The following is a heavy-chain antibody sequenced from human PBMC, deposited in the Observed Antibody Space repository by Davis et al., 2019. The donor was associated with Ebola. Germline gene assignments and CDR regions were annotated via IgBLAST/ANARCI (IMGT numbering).Heavy chain of an antibody. CDR3: AKEYYYDSTPDAFDI. CDR2: IRYDGSNK. J-gene: IGHJ3*02. V-gene: IGHV3-30*02. CDR1: GFTFSSYG. D-gene: IGHD3-22*01. Sequence: GESLKISCAASGFTFSSYGMHWVRQAPGKGLEWVAFIRYDGSNKYYADSVKGRFTISRDNSKNTLYLQMNSLRAEDTAVYYCAKEYYYDSTPDAFDIWGQGTMVTVSS.